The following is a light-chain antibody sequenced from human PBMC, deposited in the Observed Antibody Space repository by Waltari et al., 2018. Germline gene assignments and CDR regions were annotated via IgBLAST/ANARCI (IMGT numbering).Light chain of an antibody. Sequence: IMLTQSPGTLSLSPGERDTLSCRASQSISRYLAWYQQKPGQAPRLLSYGASTRATGIPDRFSGIGSGTDFSLTISGLEPEDSAVYYCQHHFRLPSTFGQGTKVEIK. CDR3: QHHFRLPST. CDR1: QSISRY. V-gene: IGKV3-20*01. CDR2: GAS. J-gene: IGKJ1*01.